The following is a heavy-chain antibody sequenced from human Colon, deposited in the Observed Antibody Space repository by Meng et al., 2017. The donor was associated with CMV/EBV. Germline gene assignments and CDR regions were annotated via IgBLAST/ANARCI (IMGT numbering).Heavy chain of an antibody. Sequence: SETLSLTCTVSGGSISTYYWSWIRQPPGKGLEWIGYIYYTGSTNYNPSLKSRVTISVDTSKNQFSLNLSSVTTADTAVYYCASPPPMVRGVIIEQPYYYYGMDVWGQGTTVTVSS. CDR3: ASPPPMVRGVIIEQPYYYYGMDV. V-gene: IGHV4-59*01. CDR1: GGSISTYY. D-gene: IGHD3-10*01. CDR2: IYYTGST. J-gene: IGHJ6*02.